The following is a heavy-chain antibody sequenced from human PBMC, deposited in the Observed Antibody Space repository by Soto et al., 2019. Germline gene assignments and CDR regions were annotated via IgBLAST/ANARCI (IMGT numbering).Heavy chain of an antibody. CDR2: IYYSGST. CDR3: ARAKGYSRYLFWFDP. CDR1: GGSISSYY. V-gene: IGHV4-59*01. Sequence: SLTCTVSGGSISSYYWSWIRQPPGKGLEWIGYIYYSGSTNYNPSLKSRVTISVDTSKNQFSLKLSSVTAADTAVYYCARAKGYSRYLFWFDPWGQGTLVTVSS. D-gene: IGHD6-13*01. J-gene: IGHJ5*02.